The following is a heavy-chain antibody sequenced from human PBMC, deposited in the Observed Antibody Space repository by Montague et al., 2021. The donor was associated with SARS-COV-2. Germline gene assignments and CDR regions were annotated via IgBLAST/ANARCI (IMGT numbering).Heavy chain of an antibody. CDR1: GGSFSGYY. D-gene: IGHD3-10*01. J-gene: IGHJ6*02. V-gene: IGHV4-34*01. Sequence: SETLSLTCAVYGGSFSGYYWSRIRQPPGKGLEWIGEINHSRSTNYNPSPKSRVTISVDTSKNQFSLKLSSVTAADTAVYYCARVRYYGSGTSLGMDVWGQGTTVTVSS. CDR3: ARVRYYGSGTSLGMDV. CDR2: INHSRST.